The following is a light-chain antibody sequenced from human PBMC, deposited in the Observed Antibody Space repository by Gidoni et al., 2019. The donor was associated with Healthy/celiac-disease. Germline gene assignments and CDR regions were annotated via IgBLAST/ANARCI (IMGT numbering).Light chain of an antibody. CDR2: DVS. Sequence: QSALPQPASVSGSPGPSITISCTGTSSDVGGYNYVSWYQQHPGKAPKLMIYDVSNRPSGVSNRFSGSKSGNTASLTISGLQAEDEADYYCSSYTSSSTPHYVFGTGTKVTVL. V-gene: IGLV2-14*01. J-gene: IGLJ1*01. CDR1: SSDVGGYNY. CDR3: SSYTSSSTPHYV.